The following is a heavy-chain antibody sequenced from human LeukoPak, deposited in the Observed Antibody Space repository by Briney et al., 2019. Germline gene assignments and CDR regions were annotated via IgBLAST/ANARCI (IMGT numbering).Heavy chain of an antibody. CDR1: GYTFTSYG. CDR3: ASTDPGGYSYEHDY. J-gene: IGHJ4*02. CDR2: ISAYNGNT. V-gene: IGHV1-18*01. D-gene: IGHD5-18*01. Sequence: ASVKVSCKASGYTFTSYGISWVRQAPGQGLEWMGWISAYNGNTNYAQKLQGRVTMTTDTSTSTAYMELRSLRSDDTAVYYCASTDPGGYSYEHDYWGQGTLVTVSS.